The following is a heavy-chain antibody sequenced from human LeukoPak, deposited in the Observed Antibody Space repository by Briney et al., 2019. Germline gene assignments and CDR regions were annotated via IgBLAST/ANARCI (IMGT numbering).Heavy chain of an antibody. V-gene: IGHV4-59*01. CDR3: ARGSVDTAMVHYFDY. CDR2: IYYSGST. D-gene: IGHD5-18*01. Sequence: SETLSLTCTVSGGSISSYYWSWLRQPPGKGLEWIGYIYYSGSTNYNPSLKSRVTISVDTSKNQFSLKLSSVTAADTAVYYCARGSVDTAMVHYFDYWGQGTLVTVSS. CDR1: GGSISSYY. J-gene: IGHJ4*02.